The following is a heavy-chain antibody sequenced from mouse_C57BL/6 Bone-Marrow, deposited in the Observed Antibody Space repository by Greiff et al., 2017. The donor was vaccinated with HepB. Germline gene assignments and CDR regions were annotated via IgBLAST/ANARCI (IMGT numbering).Heavy chain of an antibody. CDR1: GFTFSDYY. D-gene: IGHD2-3*01. CDR3: ARHDGYYFDY. Sequence: EVQWVESGGGLVQPGGSLKLSCAASGFTFSDYYMYWVRKTPEKRLEWVAYISNGGGSTYYPDTVKGRFTISRDNAKNTLYLQMSRLKSEDTAMYYCARHDGYYFDYWGQGTTLTVSS. J-gene: IGHJ2*01. CDR2: ISNGGGST. V-gene: IGHV5-12*01.